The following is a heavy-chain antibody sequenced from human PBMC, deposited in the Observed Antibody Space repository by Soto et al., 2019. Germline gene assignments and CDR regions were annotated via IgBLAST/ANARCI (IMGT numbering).Heavy chain of an antibody. Sequence: PGESVKLSCQGSGYSFANYWIAWVPQMPGKGLEWVGVIYPGDSDTRYSPSFRGQVTISADKSISHVYLQWSSLKASDTAMYYCARNRLRQYYYGMDVWGQGTTVTVSS. D-gene: IGHD3-10*01. CDR1: GYSFANYW. V-gene: IGHV5-51*03. CDR3: ARNRLRQYYYGMDV. J-gene: IGHJ6*02. CDR2: IYPGDSDT.